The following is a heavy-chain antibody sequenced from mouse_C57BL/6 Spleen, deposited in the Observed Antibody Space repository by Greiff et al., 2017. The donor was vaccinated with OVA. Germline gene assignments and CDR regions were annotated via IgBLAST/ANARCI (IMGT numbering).Heavy chain of an antibody. CDR1: GYTFTDYE. J-gene: IGHJ4*01. V-gene: IGHV1-15*01. Sequence: QVQLKESGAELVRPGASVTLSCKASGYTFTDYEMHWVKQTPVHGLEWIGAIDPETGGTAYNQKFKGKAILTADKSSSTAYMELRSLTSEDSAVYYCTSPLITTVVATDYYAMDYWGQGTSVTVSS. CDR2: IDPETGGT. CDR3: TSPLITTVVATDYYAMDY. D-gene: IGHD1-1*01.